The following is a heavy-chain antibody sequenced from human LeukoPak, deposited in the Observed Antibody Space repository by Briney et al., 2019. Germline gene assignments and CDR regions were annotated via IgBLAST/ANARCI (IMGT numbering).Heavy chain of an antibody. J-gene: IGHJ2*01. CDR1: GGIITNYA. Sequence: SVKVSCKTSGGIITNYAVSWVRQAPGQGLEWVGVIIPIFGTSNYAQKFQGRVTITADKSTNTAYMELSSLRSEDTAVYYCARVAAAIPRWYFDLWGRGTLVTVSS. V-gene: IGHV1-69*06. CDR3: ARVAAAIPRWYFDL. CDR2: IIPIFGTS. D-gene: IGHD2-2*01.